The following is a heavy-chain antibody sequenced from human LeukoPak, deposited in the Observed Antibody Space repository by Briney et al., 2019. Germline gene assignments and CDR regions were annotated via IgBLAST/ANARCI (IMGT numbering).Heavy chain of an antibody. CDR2: ISGSGGST. CDR3: AKGSSSWYRFALDC. V-gene: IGHV3-23*01. Sequence: PGGSLRLSCAASGFTFSSYAMSWVRQAPGKGLEWVSAISGSGGSTYYADSVKGRFTISRDNSKNTLYLQMNSLRAEDTAVYYCAKGSSSWYRFALDCWGQGTLVTVSS. CDR1: GFTFSSYA. J-gene: IGHJ4*02. D-gene: IGHD6-13*01.